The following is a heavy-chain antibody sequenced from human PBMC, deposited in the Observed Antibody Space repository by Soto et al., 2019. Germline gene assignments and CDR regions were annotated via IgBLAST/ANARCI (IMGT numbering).Heavy chain of an antibody. CDR3: ARVVSGSYLDY. V-gene: IGHV4-31*03. CDR1: GGTITTGGHF. CDR2: IYYSGIT. D-gene: IGHD1-26*01. Sequence: QVQLQESGPGLVKASQTLSLTCTVSGGTITTGGHFWSGIRQYPGKGLEWIGYIYYSGITHYNPSLKSRVTISIDTFKNQFSLNLSSVTAADTAVYYCARVVSGSYLDYWGQGTLVTVSS. J-gene: IGHJ4*02.